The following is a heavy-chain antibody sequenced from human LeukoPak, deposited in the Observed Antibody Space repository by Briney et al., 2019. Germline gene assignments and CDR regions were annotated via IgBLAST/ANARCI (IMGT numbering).Heavy chain of an antibody. J-gene: IGHJ4*02. CDR2: IKEDGSEK. V-gene: IGHV3-7*01. CDR3: ARDRIGGEEY. D-gene: IGHD3-16*01. Sequence: GGSLRLSCAASGFTFSSHWMNWVRQAPGKGLEWVANIKEDGSEKDYVDSVKGRFTISRDNAKNSLYLQMDSLRAEDTAVYYCARDRIGGEEYWGQGTLVTVSP. CDR1: GFTFSSHW.